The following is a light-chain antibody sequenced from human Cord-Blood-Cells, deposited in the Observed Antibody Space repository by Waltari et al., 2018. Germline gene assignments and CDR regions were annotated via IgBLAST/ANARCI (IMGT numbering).Light chain of an antibody. CDR2: DAS. Sequence: EIVLTQSPATLSLSPGERATLSCRASQSVSSYLAWYQQKPDQAPRLLIYDASNRATGIPARFSGSGSGTDFTLTISSLEPEDFAVDYCQQRSNWPPYTFGQGTKLEIK. CDR1: QSVSSY. V-gene: IGKV3-11*01. J-gene: IGKJ2*01. CDR3: QQRSNWPPYT.